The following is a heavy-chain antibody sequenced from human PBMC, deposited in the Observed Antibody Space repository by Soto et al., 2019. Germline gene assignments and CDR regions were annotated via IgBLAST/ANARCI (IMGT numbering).Heavy chain of an antibody. J-gene: IGHJ4*02. CDR2: ISGSGGSS. CDR1: GFTFSSYA. V-gene: IGHV3-23*01. CDR3: ARRGPGTYFDY. D-gene: IGHD6-13*01. Sequence: EVQLLDSGGGLVQPGGSLRLSCAASGFTFSSYAMNWVRQAPGKGLEWVSVISGSGGSSYYADSVKGRFTISRDNSKNTLYLQMNSLRAEDTAVYYCARRGPGTYFDYWGQGTLVTVSS.